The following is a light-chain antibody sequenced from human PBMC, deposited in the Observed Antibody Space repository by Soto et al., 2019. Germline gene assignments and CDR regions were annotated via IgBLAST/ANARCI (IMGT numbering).Light chain of an antibody. CDR2: DAS. V-gene: IGKV3-11*01. CDR3: QQRSSWPS. CDR1: QSVSTY. J-gene: IGKJ5*01. Sequence: DIVLTQSPATLSLSPGERATLSCRASQSVSTYLAWYQQKPGQAPRLLIYDASNRATGIPARFSGSGSGTDFTLTISSLETEDFAVYHCQQRSSWPSFGQGTRLEIK.